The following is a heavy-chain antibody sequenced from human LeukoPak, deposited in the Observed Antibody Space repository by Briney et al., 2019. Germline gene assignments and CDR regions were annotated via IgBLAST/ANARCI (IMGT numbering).Heavy chain of an antibody. D-gene: IGHD2-15*01. CDR3: VKDGPLGSDF. J-gene: IGHJ4*02. V-gene: IGHV4-4*07. CDR1: GASISTYY. CDR2: IYASGNT. Sequence: SETLSLTCTISGASISTYYWSWIRQPAGKGLEWIGRIYASGNTYKNPSLESRVTMSVDTSNNQFTLNLTSVTGADTAMYYCVKDGPLGSDFWGPGTQVTVSS.